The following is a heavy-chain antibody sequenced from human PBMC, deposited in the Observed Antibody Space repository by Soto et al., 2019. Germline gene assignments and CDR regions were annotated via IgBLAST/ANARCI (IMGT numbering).Heavy chain of an antibody. V-gene: IGHV3-11*01. J-gene: IGHJ3*02. CDR2: ISYGATTV. CDR3: ARDREGAPDI. CDR1: GFPFSDFY. Sequence: PGGSLRLSCAASGFPFSDFYMSWIRQAPGGRPEWLSYISYGATTVTYADSAEGRFTVSRDDPQNTLFLQMNNLRVEDAAVYYCARDREGAPDIWGQGTMVTVSS.